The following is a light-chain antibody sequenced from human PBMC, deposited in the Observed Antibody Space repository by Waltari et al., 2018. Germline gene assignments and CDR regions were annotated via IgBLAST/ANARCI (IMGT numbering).Light chain of an antibody. Sequence: QSVLTQPPSVSGAPGQRVTISCTGSSSNIGAGYDVHWYQHLPGTAPKLLIFGFPGRPSGVPDRCSGSKSGTSASLAITGLQAEDEADYYCQSYDNRLSAVVFGGGTKLTVL. V-gene: IGLV1-40*01. CDR1: SSNIGAGYD. J-gene: IGLJ2*01. CDR2: GFP. CDR3: QSYDNRLSAVV.